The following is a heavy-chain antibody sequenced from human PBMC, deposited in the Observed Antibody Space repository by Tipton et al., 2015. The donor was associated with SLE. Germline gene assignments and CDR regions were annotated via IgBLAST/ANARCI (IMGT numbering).Heavy chain of an antibody. CDR1: GGSFSGYY. V-gene: IGHV4-34*01. Sequence: GSLRLSCAVYGGSFSGYYWSWIRQPPGKGLEWIGESNPSGNTNYNPSLKSRVTISVDTSKNQLSLKLTSVTAADSAVYYCARGAKERITLVRVRPYYFDYWGQGSLVTVSS. CDR3: ARGAKERITLVRVRPYYFDY. D-gene: IGHD3-10*01. CDR2: SNPSGNT. J-gene: IGHJ4*02.